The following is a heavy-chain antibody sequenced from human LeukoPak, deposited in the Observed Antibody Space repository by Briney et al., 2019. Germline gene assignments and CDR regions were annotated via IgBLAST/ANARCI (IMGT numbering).Heavy chain of an antibody. CDR2: IYPGDSDI. Sequence: PGESLKISCKGSGYSFANYWIGWVRQMPGKGLEWMGIIYPGDSDIRYSPSFQGQVTISADKSISTAYLQWSSLKASRTAMYYCARRRSLPAPRDAFDIWGQGTMVTVSS. CDR3: ARRRSLPAPRDAFDI. D-gene: IGHD2-2*01. V-gene: IGHV5-51*01. J-gene: IGHJ3*02. CDR1: GYSFANYW.